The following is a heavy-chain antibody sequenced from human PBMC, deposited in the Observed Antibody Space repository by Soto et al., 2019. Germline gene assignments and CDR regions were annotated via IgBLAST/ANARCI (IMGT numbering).Heavy chain of an antibody. CDR2: IKSKTDGGTT. J-gene: IGHJ4*02. CDR1: GFTFSNAW. V-gene: IGHV3-15*01. Sequence: EVQLVESGGGLVKPGGSLRLSCAASGFTFSNAWMSWVLQAPGKGLEWVGRIKSKTDGGTTDYAAPVKGRFTISRDDSKNTLYLQMNSLKTEDTAVYYCTTYYGSGSYVYWGQGTLVTVSS. D-gene: IGHD3-10*01. CDR3: TTYYGSGSYVY.